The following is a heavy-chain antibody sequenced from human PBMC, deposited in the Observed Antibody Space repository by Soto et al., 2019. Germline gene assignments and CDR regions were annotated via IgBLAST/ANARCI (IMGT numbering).Heavy chain of an antibody. V-gene: IGHV4-59*01. D-gene: IGHD4-17*01. CDR2: IYYSGST. Sequence: SETLSLTXIVSGSSISPFYWSWIRQPPGKGLEWIGNIYYSGSTNYNPSLKSRATISVDTSKRQFSLNLYSMTAADTAVYYCSRVGGYYGDYPNFDYWGQGTRVTVSS. CDR1: GSSISPFY. CDR3: SRVGGYYGDYPNFDY. J-gene: IGHJ4*02.